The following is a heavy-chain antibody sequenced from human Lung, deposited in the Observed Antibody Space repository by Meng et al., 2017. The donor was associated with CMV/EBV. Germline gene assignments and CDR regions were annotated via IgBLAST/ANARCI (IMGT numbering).Heavy chain of an antibody. Sequence: ASXXVSXKASGYTFTRFGVSWVRQAPGQGLEWMGMISGYNGNTVYAQKVQGRLTLTTDTSTRTAYMELRSLRSDDTAVYYCAREGDTQRGYYTPFDVWGPGXLVTVSS. CDR3: AREGDTQRGYYTPFDV. J-gene: IGHJ4*02. V-gene: IGHV1-18*01. CDR1: GYTFTRFG. CDR2: ISGYNGNT. D-gene: IGHD1-26*01.